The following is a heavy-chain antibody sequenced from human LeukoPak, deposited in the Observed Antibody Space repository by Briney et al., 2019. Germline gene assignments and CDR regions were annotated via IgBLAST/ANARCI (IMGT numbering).Heavy chain of an antibody. CDR2: IIPIFGTA. J-gene: IGHJ3*02. CDR1: GGTFSSYA. Sequence: GASVKVSCKASGGTFSSYAISWVRQAPGQGLEWMGGIIPIFGTANYAQKFQGRVTITADESTSTAYMELSSLRSEDTAVYYCARVDSSSPDAFDIWGQGTMVTVSS. D-gene: IGHD6-6*01. V-gene: IGHV1-69*01. CDR3: ARVDSSSPDAFDI.